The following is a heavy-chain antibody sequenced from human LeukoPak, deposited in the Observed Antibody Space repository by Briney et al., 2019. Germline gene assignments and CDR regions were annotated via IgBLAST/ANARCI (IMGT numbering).Heavy chain of an antibody. V-gene: IGHV4-59*12. D-gene: IGHD5-18*01. CDR2: IYYSGST. CDR1: GGSISSYY. CDR3: AREDTAMVSAGDWFDP. Sequence: PSETLSLTCTVSGGSISSYYWSWIRQPPGKGLEWIGYIYYSGSTNYNPSLKSRVTISVDTSKNQFSLKLSSVTAADTAVYYCAREDTAMVSAGDWFDPWGQGTLVTVSS. J-gene: IGHJ5*02.